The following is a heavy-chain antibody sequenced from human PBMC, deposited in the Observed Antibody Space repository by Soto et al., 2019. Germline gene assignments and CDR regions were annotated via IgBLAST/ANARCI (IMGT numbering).Heavy chain of an antibody. CDR2: INPSGGST. Sequence: QVQLVQSGAEVKKPGASVKVSCKASGYTFTSSYMHWVRQAPGQGLEWMGIINPSGGSTSYAQKFQGRVTMTRDTSTSTVYMELSSLRSEDTSVYYCARDLVVGPTPVDYWGQGTLVTVSS. J-gene: IGHJ4*02. CDR1: GYTFTSSY. V-gene: IGHV1-46*01. D-gene: IGHD2-21*01. CDR3: ARDLVVGPTPVDY.